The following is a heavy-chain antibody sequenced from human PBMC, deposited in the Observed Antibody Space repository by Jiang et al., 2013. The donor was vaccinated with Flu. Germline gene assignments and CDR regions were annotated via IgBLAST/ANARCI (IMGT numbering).Heavy chain of an antibody. D-gene: IGHD4-17*01. CDR1: GDSVSSNSAA. CDR2: TYYRSKWYN. Sequence: QTLSLTCAISGDSVSSNSAAWNWIRQSPSRGLEWLGRTYYRSKWYNDYAVSVKSRITINPDTSKNQFSLQLNSVTPEDTAVYYCATTPIYYGDDYNWFDPWGQGTLVTVSS. J-gene: IGHJ5*02. CDR3: ATTPIYYGDDYNWFDP. V-gene: IGHV6-1*01.